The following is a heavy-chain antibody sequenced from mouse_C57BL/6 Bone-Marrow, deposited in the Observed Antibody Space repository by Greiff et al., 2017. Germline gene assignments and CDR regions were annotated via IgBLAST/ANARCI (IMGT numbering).Heavy chain of an antibody. J-gene: IGHJ4*01. CDR1: GYTFTSYW. CDR2: IYPGSGST. Sequence: QVQLQQPGAELVKPGASVKMSCKASGYTFTSYWITWVKQRPGQGLEWIGDIYPGSGSTNYNVKFKSKATLTVDTSSSTAYMQLSSLTPEDSAVYYGARDEGFYAMDYWGQGTSVTVSA. V-gene: IGHV1-55*01. CDR3: ARDEGFYAMDY.